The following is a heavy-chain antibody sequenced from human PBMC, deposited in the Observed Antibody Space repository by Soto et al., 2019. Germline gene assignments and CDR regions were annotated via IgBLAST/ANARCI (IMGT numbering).Heavy chain of an antibody. V-gene: IGHV4-30-2*01. CDR2: VYHSGST. CDR1: GGSISSSGYS. Sequence: SDTLSLTCAVSGGSISSSGYSWSWIRQPPGKGLEWVGYVYHSGSTYYNPSLKSRVTISVDRSKNQFSLKLSSVTAADTAVYYCASSHAGAHITAAVHWGQGTLVTVS. D-gene: IGHD6-13*01. J-gene: IGHJ4*02. CDR3: ASSHAGAHITAAVH.